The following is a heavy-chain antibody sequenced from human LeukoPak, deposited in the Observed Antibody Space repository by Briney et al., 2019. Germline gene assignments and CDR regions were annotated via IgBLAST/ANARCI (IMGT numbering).Heavy chain of an antibody. D-gene: IGHD3-10*01. CDR3: AREGGSGSYGYDY. V-gene: IGHV3-66*02. J-gene: IGHJ4*02. CDR1: GFTVSTNY. CDR2: IYSAGST. Sequence: GGSLRLSWAASGFTVSTNYISWVRQAPGKGLEWVSVIYSAGSTYYADSVKGRFTISRDNSKNTVYLQMNSLRPDDTAVYYCAREGGSGSYGYDYWGQGTLVTVSS.